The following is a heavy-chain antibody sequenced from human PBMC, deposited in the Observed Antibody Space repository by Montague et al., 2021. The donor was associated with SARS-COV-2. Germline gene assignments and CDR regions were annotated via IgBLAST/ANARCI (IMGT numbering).Heavy chain of an antibody. CDR1: GDSVAGNTAG. D-gene: IGHD6-13*01. CDR3: ARDPRYSLSWSFDY. V-gene: IGHV6-1*01. CDR2: TYYRSKWYY. J-gene: IGHJ4*02. Sequence: CAISGDSVAGNTAGCNWDRQSPSRDLELLGRTYYRSKWYYDYAVSVKSRMTISPDTSKNQFSLQLSSVTPEDRAVYYCARDPRYSLSWSFDYWGQGTLVTVSS.